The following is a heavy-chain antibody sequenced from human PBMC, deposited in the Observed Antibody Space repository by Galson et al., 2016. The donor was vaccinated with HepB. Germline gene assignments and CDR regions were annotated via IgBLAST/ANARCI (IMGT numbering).Heavy chain of an antibody. Sequence: SLRLSCAASGFTVSTNYMSWVRQAPGKGLEWVSGINNGAATTGYAASVKGRFTISRDNSKNTLYLQMNSLRTEDTAVYYCARVPRGGDRFDPWGQGTLVTVSS. CDR1: GFTVSTNY. CDR2: INNGAATT. CDR3: ARVPRGGDRFDP. D-gene: IGHD3-10*01. J-gene: IGHJ5*02. V-gene: IGHV3-53*01.